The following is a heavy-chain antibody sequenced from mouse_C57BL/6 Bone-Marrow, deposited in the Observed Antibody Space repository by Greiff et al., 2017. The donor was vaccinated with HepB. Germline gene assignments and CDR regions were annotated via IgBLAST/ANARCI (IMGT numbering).Heavy chain of an antibody. D-gene: IGHD2-4*01. CDR1: GYTFTSYW. V-gene: IGHV1-69*01. Sequence: QVQLQQPGAELVMPGASVKLSCKASGYTFTSYWMPWVKPRPGQGLEWIGEIDPSDSYTNYNQKFKGKSTLTVDKSSSTAYMQLSSLTSEDSAVYYCARDYDYDEGFAYWGQGTLVTVSA. J-gene: IGHJ3*01. CDR3: ARDYDYDEGFAY. CDR2: IDPSDSYT.